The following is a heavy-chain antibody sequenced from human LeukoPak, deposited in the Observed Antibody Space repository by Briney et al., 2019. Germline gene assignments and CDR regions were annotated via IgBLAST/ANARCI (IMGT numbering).Heavy chain of an antibody. D-gene: IGHD1-26*01. CDR1: GGTFSSYA. J-gene: IGHJ4*02. Sequence: SVKVSCKXSGGTFSSYAISWVRQAPGQGLEWMGRIIPIFGTANYAQKFQGRVTITTDESTSTAYMELSSLRSEDTAVYYCAREPIVGATTEFYFDYWGQGTLVTVSS. CDR2: IIPIFGTA. CDR3: AREPIVGATTEFYFDY. V-gene: IGHV1-69*05.